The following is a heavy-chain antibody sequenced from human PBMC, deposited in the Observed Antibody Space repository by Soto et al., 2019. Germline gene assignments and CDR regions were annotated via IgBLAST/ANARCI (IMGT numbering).Heavy chain of an antibody. V-gene: IGHV1-18*04. CDR2: ISAYNGNT. CDR1: GYTFTSYG. CDR3: ARDVLAAAGTGWFDP. Sequence: ASVKISCKASGYTFTSYGISWVRQAPGQGLEWMGWISAYNGNTNYAQKLQGRVTMTTDTSTSTAYMELRSLRSDDTAVYYCARDVLAAAGTGWFDPWGQGTLVTVS. D-gene: IGHD6-13*01. J-gene: IGHJ5*02.